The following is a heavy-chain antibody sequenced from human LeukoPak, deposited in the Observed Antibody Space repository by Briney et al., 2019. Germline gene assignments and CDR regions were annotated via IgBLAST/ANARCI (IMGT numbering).Heavy chain of an antibody. CDR1: GYTFTSYD. D-gene: IGHD5-18*01. Sequence: GASVKVSCKASGYTFTSYDINWVRQATGQGLEWTGWMNPNSGNTGYAQKFQGRVTMTRNTSISTAYMELSSLRSEDTAVYYCARGFTALPYYYYYMDVWGKGTTVTVSS. V-gene: IGHV1-8*01. J-gene: IGHJ6*03. CDR2: MNPNSGNT. CDR3: ARGFTALPYYYYYMDV.